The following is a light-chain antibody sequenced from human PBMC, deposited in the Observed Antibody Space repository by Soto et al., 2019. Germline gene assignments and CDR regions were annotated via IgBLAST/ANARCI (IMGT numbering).Light chain of an antibody. CDR1: QSISSY. J-gene: IGKJ5*01. CDR3: QQYGSSPT. V-gene: IGKV3-20*01. CDR2: GAS. Sequence: VLTQSPATLSLSPGERATLSCRASQSISSYLAWYQQNPGQAPRLLIYGASSRATGIPDRFSGSGSGTDFTLTISRLEPEDFAVYYCQQYGSSPTFGQGTRLENK.